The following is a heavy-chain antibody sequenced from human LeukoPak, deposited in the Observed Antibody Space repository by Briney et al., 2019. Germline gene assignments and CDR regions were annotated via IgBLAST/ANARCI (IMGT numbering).Heavy chain of an antibody. CDR1: GFPFSSYE. V-gene: IGHV3-48*03. Sequence: GGSLRLSCAAPGFPFSSYEMNWVRQAPGEGLEWVSYISSGGSTIYYADSVKGRFTISRDNAKNSLSLQMYSLRAEDTAVYYCARGDYYGSGSYYHQFDFWGQGTLVTVSS. D-gene: IGHD3-10*01. CDR3: ARGDYYGSGSYYHQFDF. CDR2: ISSGGSTI. J-gene: IGHJ4*02.